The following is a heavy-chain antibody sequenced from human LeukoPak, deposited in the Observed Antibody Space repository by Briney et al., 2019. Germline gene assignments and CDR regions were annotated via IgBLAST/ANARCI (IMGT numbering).Heavy chain of an antibody. V-gene: IGHV1-18*01. D-gene: IGHD6-13*01. CDR2: INANNGDT. J-gene: IGHJ4*02. CDR3: ARGPIAAAGDY. CDR1: GYTFTNYG. Sequence: GASVKVSCKASGYTFTNYGITWVRQAPGQGLEWMGWINANNGDTKYAQNLQGRVTMTRDTSTSTAYMEVRSLRSDDTAVYYCARGPIAAAGDYWGQGTLVTVSS.